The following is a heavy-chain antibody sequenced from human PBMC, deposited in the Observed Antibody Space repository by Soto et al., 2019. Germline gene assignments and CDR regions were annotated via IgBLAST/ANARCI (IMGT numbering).Heavy chain of an antibody. D-gene: IGHD3-9*01. CDR3: ARVGDPYDI. Sequence: SETLSLTCTVSGGSISSGDYYWSWIRQPPGKGLEWIGYIYHSGSTFHNSSLKSRLTISVDTSKNQFSLKLTSVTAADTAVYYCARVGDPYDIWGQGTTVTVSS. CDR2: IYHSGST. V-gene: IGHV4-30-4*01. CDR1: GGSISSGDYY. J-gene: IGHJ6*02.